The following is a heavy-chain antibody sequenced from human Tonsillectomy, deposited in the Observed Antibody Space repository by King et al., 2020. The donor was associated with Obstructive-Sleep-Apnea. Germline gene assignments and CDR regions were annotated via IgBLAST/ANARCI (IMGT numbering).Heavy chain of an antibody. D-gene: IGHD6-19*01. CDR2: INHSGNT. Sequence: VQLQQWGAGLLKPSETLSLTCAVYGGSFSGYYWSWIRQSPGKGLEWIGEINHSGNTNQNPSLKSRVTISLDTAKNQCSLNLNSVTAADTAVYYCARAYSGCWYFDLWGRGTLVTVSS. CDR3: ARAYSGCWYFDL. CDR1: GGSFSGYY. J-gene: IGHJ2*01. V-gene: IGHV4-34*01.